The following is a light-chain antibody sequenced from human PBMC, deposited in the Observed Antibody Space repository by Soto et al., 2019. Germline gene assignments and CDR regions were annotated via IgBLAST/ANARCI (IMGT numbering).Light chain of an antibody. Sequence: EVVLTQSPATLSVSPGERATLSCRASQSFSSYLAWYQQKPGQAPRLLIYGESARATGIPARFSGSGSGTEFTLTISSLQSEDFAVYFCQQYYDWPRTFGQGTKVDI. V-gene: IGKV3-15*01. CDR2: GES. J-gene: IGKJ1*01. CDR3: QQYYDWPRT. CDR1: QSFSSY.